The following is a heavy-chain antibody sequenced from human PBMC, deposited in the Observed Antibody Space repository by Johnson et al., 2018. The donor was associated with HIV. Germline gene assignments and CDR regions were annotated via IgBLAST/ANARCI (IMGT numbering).Heavy chain of an antibody. D-gene: IGHD6-13*01. J-gene: IGHJ3*02. CDR3: ARAYSSSWYRDDAFDI. Sequence: QVQLVESGGGVVQPGRSLRLSCAASGFSFSSYGMHWVRQAPGKGLEWVAFRRYDGRNKYYVDSVKGRFTISRDNSKNTLYLQMNSLRAEDTAVYYCARAYSSSWYRDDAFDIWGQGTMVTVSS. V-gene: IGHV3-30*02. CDR2: RRYDGRNK. CDR1: GFSFSSYG.